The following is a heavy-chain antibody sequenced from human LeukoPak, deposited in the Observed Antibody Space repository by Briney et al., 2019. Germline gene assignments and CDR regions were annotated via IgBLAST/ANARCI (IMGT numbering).Heavy chain of an antibody. V-gene: IGHV1-46*01. Sequence: ASVKVSCKASGYTFTSYYMHWVRQAPGQGLEWMGIINPSGGSTSYAQKFQGRVTITADESTSTAYMELSSLRSEDTAVYYCARDRAGGSGGSYYVDVWGKGTTVTIPS. CDR3: ARDRAGGSGGSYYVDV. CDR1: GYTFTSYY. J-gene: IGHJ6*03. CDR2: INPSGGST. D-gene: IGHD3-10*01.